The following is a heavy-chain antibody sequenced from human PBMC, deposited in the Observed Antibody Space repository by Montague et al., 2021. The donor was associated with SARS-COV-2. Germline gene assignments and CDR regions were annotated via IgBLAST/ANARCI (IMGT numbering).Heavy chain of an antibody. D-gene: IGHD3-10*01. CDR2: THYRSKRYT. CDR1: GDSVAGSGAG. CDR3: ARHRLTWVRGVLMRRPYHYYSGMDV. J-gene: IGHJ6*02. Sequence: CAISGDSVAGSGAGWSWVGQTPELRSRRLGATHYRSKRYTDYAAAVNGRITINPDTSKNQFSLQLTSVTPDDTAIYYCARHRLTWVRGVLMRRPYHYYSGMDVWGQGNTVTVSS. V-gene: IGHV6-1*01.